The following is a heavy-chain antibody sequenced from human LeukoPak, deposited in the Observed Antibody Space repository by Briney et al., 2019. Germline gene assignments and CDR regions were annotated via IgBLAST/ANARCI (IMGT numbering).Heavy chain of an antibody. D-gene: IGHD4-17*01. CDR3: ATLTVASSFDY. CDR2: ISSSGGTR. J-gene: IGHJ4*02. V-gene: IGHV3-48*03. CDR1: GFAFSVYG. Sequence: GSLRLSCAASGFAFSVYGMYWVRQAPGKGLEWVSYISSSGGTRYYADSVKGRFTISRDNAKNSLYLQMNSLRAEDTAVYYCATLTVASSFDYWGQGTLVTVSS.